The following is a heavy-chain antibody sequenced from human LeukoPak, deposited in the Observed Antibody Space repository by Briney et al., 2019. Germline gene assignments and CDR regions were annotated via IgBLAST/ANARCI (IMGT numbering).Heavy chain of an antibody. Sequence: ASVKVSCKASGYTFTSYGISWVRQAPGQGLEWMGWISAYNGNTNYAQELQGRVTMTTDTSTGTAYMELRSLRSDDTAVYYCARESYYGSGSPFDYWGQGTLVTVSS. CDR2: ISAYNGNT. V-gene: IGHV1-18*01. D-gene: IGHD3-10*01. J-gene: IGHJ4*02. CDR1: GYTFTSYG. CDR3: ARESYYGSGSPFDY.